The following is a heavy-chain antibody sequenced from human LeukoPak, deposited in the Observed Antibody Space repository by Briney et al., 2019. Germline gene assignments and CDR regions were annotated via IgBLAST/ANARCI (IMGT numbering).Heavy chain of an antibody. Sequence: GGSLRLSCSASGFSFRNYDMHWVRQPAGKGLEWVSAVGTGGDTYYAGSVKGRFTVVRENAKNTLYLQMNSLGAGDTAMYYCARRSAAAGIDAFDIWGQGTMVTVSS. CDR3: ARRSAAAGIDAFDI. CDR1: GFSFRNYD. CDR2: VGTGGDT. V-gene: IGHV3-13*01. J-gene: IGHJ3*02. D-gene: IGHD6-13*01.